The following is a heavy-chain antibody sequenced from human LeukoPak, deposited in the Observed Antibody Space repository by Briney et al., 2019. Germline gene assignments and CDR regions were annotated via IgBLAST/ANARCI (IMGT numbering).Heavy chain of an antibody. D-gene: IGHD7-27*01. Sequence: GGSLRLSCTASGFTFSSYTMSWVRQAPGKGLKWVSTITTGGPNTYYADSVKGRFTVSRDDSKNTLYLQMNSLRAEGTAVYYCAKDGGLWVSAHWGDSWGRGTLVTVSS. CDR3: AKDGGLWVSAHWGDS. CDR1: GFTFSSYT. CDR2: ITTGGPNT. V-gene: IGHV3-23*01. J-gene: IGHJ4*02.